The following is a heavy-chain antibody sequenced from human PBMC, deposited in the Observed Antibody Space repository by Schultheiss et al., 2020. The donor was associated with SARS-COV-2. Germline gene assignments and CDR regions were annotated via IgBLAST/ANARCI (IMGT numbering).Heavy chain of an antibody. J-gene: IGHJ4*02. Sequence: SETLSLTCAVSGGSISSGGYSWSWIRQPPGKGLEWIGYIYHSGSTYYNPSLKSRVTISVDRSKNQFSLKLSSVTAADTAVYYCASTYDFWSGYFIHWGQGTLVTVSS. CDR1: GGSISSGGYS. V-gene: IGHV4-30-2*01. D-gene: IGHD3-3*01. CDR3: ASTYDFWSGYFIH. CDR2: IYHSGST.